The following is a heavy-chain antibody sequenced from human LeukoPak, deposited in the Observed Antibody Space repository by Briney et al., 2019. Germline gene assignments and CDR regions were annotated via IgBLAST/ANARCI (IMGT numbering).Heavy chain of an antibody. CDR3: ARGNYDPTDAFDI. V-gene: IGHV4-34*01. D-gene: IGHD3-3*01. Sequence: KPSETLSLTCAVYGGSFSGYYWSWIRQPPGKGLEWIGEINHSGSTNYNPSLKSRVTISVDTSKNQFSLKPSSVTAADTAVYYCARGNYDPTDAFDIWGQGTMVTVSS. J-gene: IGHJ3*02. CDR1: GGSFSGYY. CDR2: INHSGST.